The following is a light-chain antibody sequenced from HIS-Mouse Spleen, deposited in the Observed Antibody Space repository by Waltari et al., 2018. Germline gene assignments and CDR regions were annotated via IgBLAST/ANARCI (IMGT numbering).Light chain of an antibody. CDR3: CSYAVSSTWV. CDR1: SSDVASYHL. CDR2: DGS. J-gene: IGLJ3*02. V-gene: IGLV2-23*01. Sequence: QSALTQPASVSGSPGQSITISCPGPSSDVASYHLASWSQQHPRTSPILMIYDGSHRPSVVSNRFSGSKSGNTASLTISGLQAEDEADYYCCSYAVSSTWVFGGGTKLTVL.